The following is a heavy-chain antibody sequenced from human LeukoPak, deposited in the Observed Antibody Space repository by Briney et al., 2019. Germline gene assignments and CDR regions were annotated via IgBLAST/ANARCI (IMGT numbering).Heavy chain of an antibody. Sequence: GGSLRLSCAASGFTFSSFYMHWVRQPTGQGLEWVSTIGTASDTYYPGSVEGRFTLSRDNAKNSLYLQMNSLTAGDTAVYYCARGPPRGKYYYMDVWGKGTTVTVSS. CDR3: ARGPPRGKYYYMDV. J-gene: IGHJ6*03. CDR1: GFTFSSFY. CDR2: IGTASDT. V-gene: IGHV3-13*01. D-gene: IGHD1-1*01.